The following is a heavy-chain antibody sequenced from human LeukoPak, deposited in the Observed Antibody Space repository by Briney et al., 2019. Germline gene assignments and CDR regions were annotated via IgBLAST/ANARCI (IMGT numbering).Heavy chain of an antibody. V-gene: IGHV1-46*01. J-gene: IGHJ4*02. CDR1: GYTFTSYY. CDR2: INPSGGST. D-gene: IGHD5-12*01. CDR3: ARGGATTRSPVV. Sequence: ASVKDSCKASGYTFTSYYMHWVGQAPGQGREWMGIINPSGGSTSYAQKFQGRVTMTRDMSTSTVYMELSSLRSEDTAVYYCARGGATTRSPVVWGQGTLVTVSS.